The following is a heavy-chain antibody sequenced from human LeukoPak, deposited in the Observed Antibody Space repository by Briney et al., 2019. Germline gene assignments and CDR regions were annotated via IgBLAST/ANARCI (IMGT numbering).Heavy chain of an antibody. D-gene: IGHD6-13*01. V-gene: IGHV3-66*02. J-gene: IGHJ4*02. Sequence: GGSLRLSCAASGFTVSSNYMNWVRQAPGKGLDWVSIIYSGGDTYYADSVKGRFTISRDNSKHTLYLQMNSLRAEDTAVYYCTRGPGSTWYSDYWGQGTLVTVSS. CDR3: TRGPGSTWYSDY. CDR1: GFTVSSNY. CDR2: IYSGGDT.